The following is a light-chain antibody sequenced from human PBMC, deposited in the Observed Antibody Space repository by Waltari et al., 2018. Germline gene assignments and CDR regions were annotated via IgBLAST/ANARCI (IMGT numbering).Light chain of an antibody. CDR3: QQYVSDSVT. V-gene: IGKV1-5*03. CDR1: QSISSR. J-gene: IGKJ3*01. Sequence: DIQMTQSPSTLSASVGDRVAITCRASQSISSRLASYQQKPGKAPKLLIWKASNFYSGVPSRFSGSGSGTEFTLTISSLQPDDFATYYCQQYVSDSVTFGPGTKVDVK. CDR2: KAS.